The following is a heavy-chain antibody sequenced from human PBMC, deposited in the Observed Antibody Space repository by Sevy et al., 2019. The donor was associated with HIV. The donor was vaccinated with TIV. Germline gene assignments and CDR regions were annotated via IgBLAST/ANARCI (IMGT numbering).Heavy chain of an antibody. Sequence: GGSLRLSCAASGFSFSANWMNWVRQAPGKGLEWVANIKGAGSDKQYVDSVEGRFTISRDNAKNVLYLQMNSLRVEDTAVYYCAHETFGRFESWGQGTLVTVSS. CDR1: GFSFSANW. D-gene: IGHD3-16*01. J-gene: IGHJ4*02. CDR3: AHETFGRFES. CDR2: IKGAGSDK. V-gene: IGHV3-7*01.